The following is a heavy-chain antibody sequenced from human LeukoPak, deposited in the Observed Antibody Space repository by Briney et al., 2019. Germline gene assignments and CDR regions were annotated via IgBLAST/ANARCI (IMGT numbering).Heavy chain of an antibody. CDR2: VSYSGST. D-gene: IGHD1-26*01. Sequence: SETLSLTCTVSGGSITSYFWSWLRQSPGKGLEWVGYVSYSGSTNYNPSLKSRVTISIHTSKKQFSLKLSSVTAADAAVYYCARHGWEPTFDYWGQGTLVTVSS. V-gene: IGHV4-59*08. CDR3: ARHGWEPTFDY. J-gene: IGHJ4*02. CDR1: GGSITSYF.